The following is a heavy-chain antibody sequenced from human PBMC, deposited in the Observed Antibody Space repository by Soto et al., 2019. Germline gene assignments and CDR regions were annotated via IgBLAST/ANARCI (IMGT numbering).Heavy chain of an antibody. V-gene: IGHV3-23*01. CDR1: GFTFRSYA. D-gene: IGHD2-15*01. CDR3: AKDSCSGGSCYSGSDY. CDR2: ISGSGGST. J-gene: IGHJ4*02. Sequence: QPGGSLRLSCAASGFTFRSYAMSWVRQAPGKGLEWVSVISGSGGSTYYADSVKGRFTISRDNSKNTLYLQMNSLRAEDTAIYYCAKDSCSGGSCYSGSDYWGQGTLVTVSS.